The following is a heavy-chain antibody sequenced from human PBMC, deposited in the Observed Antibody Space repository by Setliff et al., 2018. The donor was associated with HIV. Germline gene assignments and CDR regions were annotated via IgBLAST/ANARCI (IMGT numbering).Heavy chain of an antibody. J-gene: IGHJ4*02. V-gene: IGHV3-23*01. CDR3: AKDPRAAVATICDY. Sequence: GGSLRLSCAASGFTFSSYAMHWVRQAPGKGLEWVSAISGSGRGTYYADSVKGRFTISRDNSKNTLYLQMNSLRAEDTAVYYCAKDPRAAVATICDYWGQGTLVTVSS. CDR1: GFTFSSYA. D-gene: IGHD5-12*01. CDR2: ISGSGRGT.